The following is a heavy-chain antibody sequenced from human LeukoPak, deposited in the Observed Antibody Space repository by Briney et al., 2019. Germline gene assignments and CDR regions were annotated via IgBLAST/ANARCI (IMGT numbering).Heavy chain of an antibody. J-gene: IGHJ4*02. CDR2: INTDGTVT. Sequence: SGGSLRLSCTASGFTFSKYWMLWVRQAPGKGLESVSRINTDGTVTTYADSVKGRFTVSRDNADNTMFLQMNSVSDEDTAVYYCETKQWLAPPPDSWGQGTPVTVSS. V-gene: IGHV3-74*01. D-gene: IGHD6-19*01. CDR3: ETKQWLAPPPDS. CDR1: GFTFSKYW.